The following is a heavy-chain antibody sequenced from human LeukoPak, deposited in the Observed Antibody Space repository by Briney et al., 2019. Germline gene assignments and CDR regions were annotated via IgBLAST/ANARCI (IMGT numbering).Heavy chain of an antibody. Sequence: PGGSLRLSCAASGFTFSNYGIHWFRRAPGKGLEGVAVIAYDGRNKYYADSVKARFTISRDTAKNPLYLQMNSLRAEDTAVYYCARAYYPDVTDYPYIGYWGQGVLVTVSS. CDR1: GFTFSNYG. CDR2: IAYDGRNK. V-gene: IGHV3-30*03. CDR3: ARAYYPDVTDYPYIGY. J-gene: IGHJ4*02. D-gene: IGHD3-16*01.